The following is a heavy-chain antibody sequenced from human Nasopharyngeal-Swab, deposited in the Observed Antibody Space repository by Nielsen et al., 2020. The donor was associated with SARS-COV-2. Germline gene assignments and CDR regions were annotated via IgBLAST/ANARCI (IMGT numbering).Heavy chain of an antibody. J-gene: IGHJ5*02. CDR3: AKGKNYGDPSSYNWFDP. CDR2: ISGSGGST. Sequence: VCQAPGTGLEWVSAISGSGGSTYYADSVKGRFTISRDNSKNTLYLQMNSLRAEDTAVYYCAKGKNYGDPSSYNWFDPWGQGTLVTVSS. D-gene: IGHD4-17*01. V-gene: IGHV3-23*01.